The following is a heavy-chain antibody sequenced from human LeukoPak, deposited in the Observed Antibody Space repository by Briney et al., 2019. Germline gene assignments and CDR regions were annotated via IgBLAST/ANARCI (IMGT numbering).Heavy chain of an antibody. CDR2: ISGSGGNT. V-gene: IGHV3-23*01. D-gene: IGHD4-11*01. CDR1: GFTFSSYA. J-gene: IGHJ4*02. Sequence: GGSLRLSCAASGFTFSSYAMTWVRQAPGKGLEWVSSISGSGGNTYFADSVKGRFTISRDKSKDTLYLQMNSLRAEDTAVYFCAKGVLTTLTPFDYWGQGTLVTVSS. CDR3: AKGVLTTLTPFDY.